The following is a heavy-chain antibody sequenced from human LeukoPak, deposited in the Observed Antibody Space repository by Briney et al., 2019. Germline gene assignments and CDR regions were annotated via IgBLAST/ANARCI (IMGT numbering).Heavy chain of an antibody. Sequence: ASVKVSCKASGYTFTGYYMHWVRQAPGQGLEWMGWINPNSGGTNYAQKFQGRVTMTRDTSVSTAYMELSRLRSDDTAVYYCARDRRYYGGNLVDYWGQGTLVTVSS. CDR3: ARDRRYYGGNLVDY. J-gene: IGHJ4*02. V-gene: IGHV1-2*02. CDR1: GYTFTGYY. D-gene: IGHD4-23*01. CDR2: INPNSGGT.